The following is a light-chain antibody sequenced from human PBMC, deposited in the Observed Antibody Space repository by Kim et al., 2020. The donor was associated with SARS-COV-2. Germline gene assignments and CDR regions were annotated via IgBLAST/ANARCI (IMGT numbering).Light chain of an antibody. CDR3: SSYTSSSTWV. Sequence: GQSITITCTGTSSDVGGYNYVSWYQHHPGKAPKLMISDVSKRPSGVSNRFSGSKSGNTASLTISGLQAEDAANYYCSSYTSSSTWVFGGGTKLTVL. J-gene: IGLJ3*02. CDR2: DVS. V-gene: IGLV2-14*03. CDR1: SSDVGGYNY.